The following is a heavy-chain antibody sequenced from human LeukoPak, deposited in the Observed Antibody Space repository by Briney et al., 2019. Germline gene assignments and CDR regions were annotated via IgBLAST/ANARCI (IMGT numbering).Heavy chain of an antibody. CDR3: ARVKKYYYYYMDV. Sequence: ETLSLTCAVYGGSFSGYYWSWIRQPPGKGLGWIGEINHSGSTNYNPSLKSRATISVDTSKNQFSLKLSSVTAADTAVFYCARVKKYYYYYMDVWGKGTTVTVSS. CDR2: INHSGST. CDR1: GGSFSGYY. J-gene: IGHJ6*03. V-gene: IGHV4-34*01.